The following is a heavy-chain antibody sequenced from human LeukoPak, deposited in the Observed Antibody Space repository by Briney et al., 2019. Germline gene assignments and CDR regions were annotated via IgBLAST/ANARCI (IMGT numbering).Heavy chain of an antibody. CDR2: IYYSGST. J-gene: IGHJ4*02. V-gene: IGHV4-31*03. Sequence: SQTLPLTCTVSGGSISSGGYYWSWIRQHPGKGLEWIGYIYYSGSTYYNPSLKSRVTISVDTSKNQFSLKLSSVTAADTAVYYCARWGSMYYYDSSGLYYFDYWGQGTLVTVSS. CDR1: GGSISSGGYY. D-gene: IGHD3-22*01. CDR3: ARWGSMYYYDSSGLYYFDY.